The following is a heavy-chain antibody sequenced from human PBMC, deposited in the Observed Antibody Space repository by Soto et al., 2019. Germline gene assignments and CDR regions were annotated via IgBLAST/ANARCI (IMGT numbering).Heavy chain of an antibody. Sequence: ASVKVSYKASGYSFPGYHMHCVRQAPGQGLEWTGWINPNSGGTKYAQKFQGRVTMTRDTSISTAYMELSSLRSDDAAVYYCAREELPIYYYGMDVWGQGTTVTVSS. D-gene: IGHD1-7*01. J-gene: IGHJ6*02. V-gene: IGHV1-2*02. CDR1: GYSFPGYH. CDR3: AREELPIYYYGMDV. CDR2: INPNSGGT.